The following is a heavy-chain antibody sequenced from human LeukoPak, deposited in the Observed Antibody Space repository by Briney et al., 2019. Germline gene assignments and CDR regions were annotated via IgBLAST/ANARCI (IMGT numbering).Heavy chain of an antibody. CDR1: GYTFTSYG. V-gene: IGHV1-18*04. CDR3: ARADRYFDWLAH. D-gene: IGHD3-9*01. Sequence: ASVKVSCKASGYTFTSYGISWVRQAPGQGLEWMGWISAYNGNTNYAQKLQGRVTMTTDTSTSTAYMELRSLRSDDTAVYYCARADRYFDWLAHWGQGALVTVSS. CDR2: ISAYNGNT. J-gene: IGHJ5*02.